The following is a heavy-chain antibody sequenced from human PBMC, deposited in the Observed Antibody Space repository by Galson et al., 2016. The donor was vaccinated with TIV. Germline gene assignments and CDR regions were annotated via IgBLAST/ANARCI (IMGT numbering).Heavy chain of an antibody. Sequence: SLRLSCAASGFTFSKHAMHWVRQAPGKGLEWLAVISYDGIKEFYADSVRGRFTISRDNSKDTLHLQMNSLRPEDSAVYYCAQEQGSYGYFYYGMDVWGQGTTVTVSS. D-gene: IGHD3-16*01. CDR1: GFTFSKHA. V-gene: IGHV3-30*18. CDR2: ISYDGIKE. CDR3: AQEQGSYGYFYYGMDV. J-gene: IGHJ6*02.